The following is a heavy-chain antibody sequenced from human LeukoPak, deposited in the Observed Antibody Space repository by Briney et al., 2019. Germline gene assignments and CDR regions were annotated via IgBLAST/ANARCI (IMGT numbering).Heavy chain of an antibody. CDR2: ISNDGGGT. CDR3: AKGSSGYFADL. J-gene: IGHJ5*02. V-gene: IGHV3-23*01. D-gene: IGHD3-22*01. CDR1: GFAFNNYG. Sequence: GGSLRLSCAASGFAFNNYGLIWVRQAPGKGLEWVAAISNDGGGTMYAAFVEGRFTISRDNSKNTLFLQMNSLRAEDTALYYCAKGSSGYFADLWGQGTLVTVSS.